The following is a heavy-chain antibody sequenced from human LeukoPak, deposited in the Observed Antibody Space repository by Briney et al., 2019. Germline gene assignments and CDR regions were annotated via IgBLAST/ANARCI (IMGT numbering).Heavy chain of an antibody. J-gene: IGHJ5*02. Sequence: PPETLSLTRAVSGGSISSYYWSSIRHPPGNGLEWIVHIYYSGSTNYNPSLKSRVTISVDTSKNQFSLKLSSVTAADTAVYYCASTQLIWFGELVGWFDPWGQGTLVTVSS. CDR1: GGSISSYY. V-gene: IGHV4-59*01. D-gene: IGHD3-10*01. CDR3: ASTQLIWFGELVGWFDP. CDR2: IYYSGST.